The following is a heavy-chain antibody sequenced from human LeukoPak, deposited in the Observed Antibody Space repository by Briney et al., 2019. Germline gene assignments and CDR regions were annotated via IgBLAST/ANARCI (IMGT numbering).Heavy chain of an antibody. CDR3: ARVGGNYPIN. J-gene: IGHJ4*02. V-gene: IGHV1-46*01. Sequence: DSVKVSCKASGYTFTSNYMLWVRQAPGQGLEWMGIINPSGGSTSYAQKFQGRVTMTRDTSTSTVYMELSSLRSEDTAVYYCARVGGNYPINWGQGSLVTVSS. CDR1: GYTFTSNY. D-gene: IGHD1-26*01. CDR2: INPSGGST.